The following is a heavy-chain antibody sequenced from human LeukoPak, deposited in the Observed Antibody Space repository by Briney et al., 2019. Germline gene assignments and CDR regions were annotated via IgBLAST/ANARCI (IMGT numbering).Heavy chain of an antibody. D-gene: IGHD4-23*01. CDR2: IGSSGHYT. V-gene: IGHV3-11*06. Sequence: PGGSLRLSCAASGFTFSDYYMGWIRQAPGRGVEWVSYIGSSGHYTNYADSVKGRFTISRDNAKNSLYLQMNSLRAEDTAVYYCARAGGNGYYFDYWGQGTLVTVSS. CDR1: GFTFSDYY. J-gene: IGHJ4*02. CDR3: ARAGGNGYYFDY.